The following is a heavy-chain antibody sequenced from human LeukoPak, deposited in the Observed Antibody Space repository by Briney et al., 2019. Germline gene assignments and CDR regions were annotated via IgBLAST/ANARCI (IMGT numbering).Heavy chain of an antibody. CDR2: IGHMSRDI. V-gene: IGHV3-21*05. CDR3: ARARRATGPDY. D-gene: IGHD4-11*01. Sequence: GGSLRLSCAASGFTFNIYGINWVRQAPGKGLEWISYIGHMSRDIYYADSVRGRFTVSRDNAKNSLFLQMNSLRVQDTAVCFCARARRATGPDYWGRGTLVTVAS. J-gene: IGHJ4*02. CDR1: GFTFNIYG.